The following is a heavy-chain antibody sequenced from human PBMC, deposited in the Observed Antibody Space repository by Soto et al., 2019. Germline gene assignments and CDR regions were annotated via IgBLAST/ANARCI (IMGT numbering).Heavy chain of an antibody. V-gene: IGHV1-69*13. CDR3: ARCTGWGYYYGMDF. J-gene: IGHJ6*02. CDR1: GGTFSSYA. D-gene: IGHD3-10*02. Sequence: SGKVSCKASGGTFSSYAISWVRQAPGQGLESMGGIIPIFGTANYAQKFQGRVTITADESTSTAYMELSSLRSEDTAVYYCARCTGWGYYYGMDFCGQGSTVTVSS. CDR2: IIPIFGTA.